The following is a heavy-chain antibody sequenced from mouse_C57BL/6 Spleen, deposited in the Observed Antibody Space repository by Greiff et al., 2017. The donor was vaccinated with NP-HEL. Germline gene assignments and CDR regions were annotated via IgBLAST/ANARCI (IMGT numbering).Heavy chain of an antibody. CDR2: INPNNGGT. J-gene: IGHJ4*01. D-gene: IGHD2-1*01. CDR1: GYTFTDYN. Sequence: VQLQQSGPELVKPGASVKIPCKASGYTFTDYNMDWVKQSHGKSLEWIGDINPNNGGTIYNQKFKGKATLTVDKSSSTAYMELRSLTSEDTAVYYCARSATMEGYYAMDYWGQGTSVTVSS. CDR3: ARSATMEGYYAMDY. V-gene: IGHV1-18*01.